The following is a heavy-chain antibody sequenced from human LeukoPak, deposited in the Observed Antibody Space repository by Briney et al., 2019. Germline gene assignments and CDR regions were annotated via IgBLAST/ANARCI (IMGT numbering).Heavy chain of an antibody. V-gene: IGHV1-8*03. D-gene: IGHD5-24*01. CDR1: GYTFTSYD. CDR3: ARMDGYNRIFDY. Sequence: ASVKVSCKASGYTFTSYDINWVRQATGQGLEWMGYMNPNSGNTGYAQKFQARVTITWDTSMSTAYMELSSLRSEDTAVYYCARMDGYNRIFDYWGQGTLVTVSS. CDR2: MNPNSGNT. J-gene: IGHJ4*02.